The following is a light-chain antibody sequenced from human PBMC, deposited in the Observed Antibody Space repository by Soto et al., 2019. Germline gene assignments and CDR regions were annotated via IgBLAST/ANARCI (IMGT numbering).Light chain of an antibody. CDR3: HQYYSTPYT. CDR2: WAS. CDR1: QSVLYSSNNKNY. J-gene: IGKJ2*01. V-gene: IGKV4-1*01. Sequence: DIVMTQSPDSLAVSLGERATINCKSSQSVLYSSNNKNYLAWYQQKPGQPPKLLIYWASTRASGVPDRFSGSGSGTDFAPSICSLQAEDVAVYYGHQYYSTPYTFGQGTNLEIK.